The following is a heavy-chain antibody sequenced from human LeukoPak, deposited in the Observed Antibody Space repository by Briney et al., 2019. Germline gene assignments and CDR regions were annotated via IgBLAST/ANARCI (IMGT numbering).Heavy chain of an antibody. Sequence: SVKVSCKASGGTFSSYAISWVRQAPGQGLEWMGGIIPIFGTANYAQKFQGRVTITADESTSTAYMEPSSLRSEDTAVYYCAREVGGTGTTPEDPDYYYYMDVWGKGTTVTVSS. D-gene: IGHD1-7*01. V-gene: IGHV1-69*13. CDR3: AREVGGTGTTPEDPDYYYYMDV. J-gene: IGHJ6*03. CDR2: IIPIFGTA. CDR1: GGTFSSYA.